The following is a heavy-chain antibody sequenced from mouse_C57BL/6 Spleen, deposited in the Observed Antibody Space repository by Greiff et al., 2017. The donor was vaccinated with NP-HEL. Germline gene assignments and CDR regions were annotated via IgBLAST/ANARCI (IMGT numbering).Heavy chain of an antibody. V-gene: IGHV1-82*01. CDR3: AIYYGSSHFDY. J-gene: IGHJ2*01. CDR1: GYAFSSSW. CDR2: IYTGDGDT. D-gene: IGHD1-1*01. Sequence: VQLVESGPELVKPGASVKISCKASGYAFSSSWMNWVKQRPGKGLEWIGRIYTGDGDTNYNGKFKGKATLTADKSSSTAYMQLSSLTSEDSAVYFCAIYYGSSHFDYWGQGTTLTVSS.